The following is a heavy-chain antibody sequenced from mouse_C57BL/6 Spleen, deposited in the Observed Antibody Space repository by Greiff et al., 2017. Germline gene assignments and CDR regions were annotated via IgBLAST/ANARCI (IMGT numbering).Heavy chain of an antibody. V-gene: IGHV1-59*01. Sequence: QVQLQQPGAELVRPGTSVKLSCKASGYTFTSYWMHWVKPRPGQGLEWLGVIYPSDSYTNYNHKFKGKGTLTVDSSSITAYMQLSSRTSEDSAVDYCASTTVVAPRAMDDWGQGTSVTVSS. CDR2: IYPSDSYT. J-gene: IGHJ4*01. CDR3: ASTTVVAPRAMDD. D-gene: IGHD1-1*01. CDR1: GYTFTSYW.